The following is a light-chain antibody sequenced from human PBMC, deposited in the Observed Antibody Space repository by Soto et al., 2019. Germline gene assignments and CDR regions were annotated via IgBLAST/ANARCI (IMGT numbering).Light chain of an antibody. CDR1: NSNLGAGYD. Sequence: QSVLTQPPSVSGAPGQRVTISCTGNNSNLGAGYDVHWYQQLPGAAPKLVIFGNRNRPSGVPERFSGSNSGNTATLTISRVEAGDEADYYCQVWDSSSDPWVFGGGTKLTVL. J-gene: IGLJ3*02. V-gene: IGLV1-40*01. CDR3: QVWDSSSDPWV. CDR2: GNR.